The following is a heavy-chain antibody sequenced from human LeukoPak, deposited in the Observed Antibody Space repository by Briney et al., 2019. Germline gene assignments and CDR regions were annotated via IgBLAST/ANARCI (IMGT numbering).Heavy chain of an antibody. D-gene: IGHD2-8*02. CDR3: ARDGVGTAPRTPHYFDY. CDR1: GFTFSSYA. CDR2: ISYDGSNK. Sequence: GGSLRLSCAASGFTFSSYAMHWVRQAPGKGLEWVAVISYDGSNKYYADSVKGRFTISRDNSKNTLYLQMNSLRAEDTAVYYCARDGVGTAPRTPHYFDYWGQGTLVTASS. V-gene: IGHV3-30-3*01. J-gene: IGHJ4*02.